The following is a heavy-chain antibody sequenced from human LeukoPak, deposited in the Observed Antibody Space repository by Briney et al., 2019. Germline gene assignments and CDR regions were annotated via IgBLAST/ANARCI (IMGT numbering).Heavy chain of an antibody. CDR1: GFTFTNYP. D-gene: IGHD1-14*01. Sequence: GGSLRLSCAASGFTFTNYPMTWVRQAPGKGLEWVANVKQDGSEKYYVDSVKGRFTISRDNAKNSLYLQMNSLRAEDTAVYYCARDPDRRSPEYYFDYWGQGTLVTVSS. CDR3: ARDPDRRSPEYYFDY. V-gene: IGHV3-7*01. CDR2: VKQDGSEK. J-gene: IGHJ4*02.